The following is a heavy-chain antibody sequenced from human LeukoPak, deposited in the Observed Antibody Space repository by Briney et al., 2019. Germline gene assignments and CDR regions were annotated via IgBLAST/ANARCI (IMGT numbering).Heavy chain of an antibody. CDR3: AREMSLTMVRGEDYYYYYMDV. V-gene: IGHV1-2*02. CDR2: INPNSGGT. Sequence: ASVKVSCKASGYTFTGYYMHWVRQPPGQGLEWMGWINPNSGGTNYAQKFQGRVTMTRDTSISTAYMELSRLRSDDTAVYYCAREMSLTMVRGEDYYYYYMDVWGKGTTVTVSS. CDR1: GYTFTGYY. J-gene: IGHJ6*03. D-gene: IGHD3-10*01.